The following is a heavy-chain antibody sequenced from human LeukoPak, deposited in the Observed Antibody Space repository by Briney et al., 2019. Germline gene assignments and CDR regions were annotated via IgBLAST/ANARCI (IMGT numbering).Heavy chain of an antibody. V-gene: IGHV3-23*01. J-gene: IGHJ6*02. CDR3: AKAASSSWPSYYYGMDV. Sequence: GGSLRLSCAASGFIFSSYSMSWVRQAPGKGLEWDSVITGSGGNTYYADSVKGRFTISKDNPKNTVYLQMSSLRVDDTAVYYCAKAASSSWPSYYYGMDVWGQGTTVTVSS. D-gene: IGHD6-13*01. CDR1: GFIFSSYS. CDR2: ITGSGGNT.